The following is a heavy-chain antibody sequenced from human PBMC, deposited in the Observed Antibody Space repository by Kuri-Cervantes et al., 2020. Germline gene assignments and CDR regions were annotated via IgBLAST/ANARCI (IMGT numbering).Heavy chain of an antibody. J-gene: IGHJ6*02. CDR3: AHAIRQQLVSYTYYYGMDV. D-gene: IGHD6-13*01. CDR2: IYWDDDK. Sequence: SGPTLVKPTQTLTPTCTFSGFSLSPSGVGVGWIRQPPGKALEWLALIYWDDDKRYSPSLKSRLTITKDTSKNQVVLTMTNMDPVDTATYYCAHAIRQQLVSYTYYYGMDVWGQGTTVTVSS. V-gene: IGHV2-5*02. CDR1: GFSLSPSGVG.